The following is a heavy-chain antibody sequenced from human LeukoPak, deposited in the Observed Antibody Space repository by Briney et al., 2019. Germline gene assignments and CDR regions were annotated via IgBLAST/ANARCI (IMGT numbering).Heavy chain of an antibody. Sequence: GASVKASCKASGYTFTSYDINWVRQATGQGLEWMGWMNPNSGNTGYAQKFQGRVTMTRNTSISTAYMELSSLRSEDTAVYYCARLGGYQLLYRFGYWYFDLWGRGTLVTVSS. CDR1: GYTFTSYD. CDR3: ARLGGYQLLYRFGYWYFDL. J-gene: IGHJ2*01. D-gene: IGHD2-2*02. V-gene: IGHV1-8*01. CDR2: MNPNSGNT.